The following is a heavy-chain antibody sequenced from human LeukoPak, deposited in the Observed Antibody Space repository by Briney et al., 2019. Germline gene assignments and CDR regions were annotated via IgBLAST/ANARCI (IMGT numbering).Heavy chain of an antibody. CDR1: GFTFSSYA. J-gene: IGHJ5*02. CDR3: ARDSRTSQWLRETRWFDP. V-gene: IGHV3-64*01. Sequence: GGSLRLSCAASGFTFSSYAMHWVRQAPGKGLEYVSAISSNGGSTYYANSVKGRFTISRDNSKNTLYLQMGSLRAEDMAVYYCARDSRTSQWLRETRWFDPRGQGTLVTVSS. CDR2: ISSNGGST. D-gene: IGHD5-12*01.